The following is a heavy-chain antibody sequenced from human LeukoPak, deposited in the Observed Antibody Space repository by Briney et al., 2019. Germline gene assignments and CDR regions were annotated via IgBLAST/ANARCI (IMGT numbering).Heavy chain of an antibody. V-gene: IGHV1-2*02. CDR1: GYTLTEYY. J-gene: IGHJ4*02. CDR3: STEDKYCTGANCGVF. Sequence: ASAKVSCKASGYTLTEYYIHWVRQAPGQGLEWMGFIIPDSGGTTYQQNFQGRVTMTRDTSISTFYMELSSLRPDDTAVYYCSTEDKYCTGANCGVFWGQGTLVTVSS. D-gene: IGHD2-8*02. CDR2: IIPDSGGT.